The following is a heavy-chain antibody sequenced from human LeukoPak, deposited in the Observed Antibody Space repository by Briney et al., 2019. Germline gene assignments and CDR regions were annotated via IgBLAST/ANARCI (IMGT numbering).Heavy chain of an antibody. J-gene: IGHJ4*02. CDR1: GFTFSGYW. CDR2: IDSDGSST. Sequence: PGGSLRLSCAASGFTFSGYWMHWVRQAAGKGLVWVSHIDSDGSSTNYADSVKGRFTISRDNARNTLYLQMNSLRAEDTAVYYCARALRLAVNLDYWGQGTLVTVSS. CDR3: ARALRLAVNLDY. D-gene: IGHD6-19*01. V-gene: IGHV3-74*01.